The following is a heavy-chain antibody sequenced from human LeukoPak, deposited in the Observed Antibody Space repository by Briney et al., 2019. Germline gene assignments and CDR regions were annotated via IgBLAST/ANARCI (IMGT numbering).Heavy chain of an antibody. CDR3: AGGSYSSSWYPGYYYYYMDV. Sequence: ASVKVSCKASGGTFSSYAISWVRQAPGQGLEWMGGIIPIFGTANYAQKFQGRVTITTDESTCTAYMELSSLRSEDTAVYYCAGGSYSSSWYPGYYYYYMDVWGKGTTVTVFS. CDR2: IIPIFGTA. D-gene: IGHD6-13*01. V-gene: IGHV1-69*05. CDR1: GGTFSSYA. J-gene: IGHJ6*03.